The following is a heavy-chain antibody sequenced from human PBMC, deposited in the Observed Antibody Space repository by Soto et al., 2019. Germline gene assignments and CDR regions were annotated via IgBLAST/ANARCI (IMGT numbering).Heavy chain of an antibody. D-gene: IGHD4-17*01. Sequence: QVQLQESGPGLGKPSETLSLTCTVSGGSISSYYWSWIRQPPGKGLEWIGYIYYSGSTNYNPSLNSRVTISVDTSKNQFSLKLSSVTAADTAVYYCARESPYYGDYDLSAFDIWGQGTMVTVSS. V-gene: IGHV4-59*01. CDR2: IYYSGST. J-gene: IGHJ3*02. CDR3: ARESPYYGDYDLSAFDI. CDR1: GGSISSYY.